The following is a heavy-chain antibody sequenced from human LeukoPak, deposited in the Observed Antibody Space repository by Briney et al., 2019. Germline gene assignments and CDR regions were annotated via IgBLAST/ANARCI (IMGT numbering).Heavy chain of an antibody. D-gene: IGHD2-15*01. CDR2: IKREGSEK. CDR1: GFMFSNYW. Sequence: GGCLRLSCAASGFMFSNYWMTCVPQAPGKGLEWVDNIKREGSEKHYVESVKGGLTISRDNAKNLLYLQMNSLRAEDTAVYYCARLPADDSVFDHWGEGTLVTVSS. V-gene: IGHV3-7*01. J-gene: IGHJ4*02. CDR3: ARLPADDSVFDH.